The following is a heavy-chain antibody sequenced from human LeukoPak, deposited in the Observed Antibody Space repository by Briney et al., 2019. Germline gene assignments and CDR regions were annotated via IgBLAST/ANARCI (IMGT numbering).Heavy chain of an antibody. J-gene: IGHJ4*02. CDR1: GYSFTSYW. Sequence: HGESLKISCKGSGYSFTSYWIGWVRQMPGKGLEWMGIIYPDDSDTRYSPSFQGQVTISADRSITTAYLQWRSLKASDTAMYYCSRLDSSGYYASEYWGQGTLVTVSS. V-gene: IGHV5-51*01. CDR2: IYPDDSDT. CDR3: SRLDSSGYYASEY. D-gene: IGHD3-22*01.